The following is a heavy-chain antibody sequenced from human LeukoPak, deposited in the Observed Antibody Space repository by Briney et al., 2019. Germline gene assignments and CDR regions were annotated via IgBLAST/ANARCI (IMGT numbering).Heavy chain of an antibody. D-gene: IGHD6-13*01. CDR2: ISWNSGSI. V-gene: IGHV3-9*01. CDR3: AKPATYSSSWYYFDY. J-gene: IGHJ4*02. Sequence: PGGSLRLSCAASGFTFDDYAMHWVRQAPGKGLEWVSGISWNSGSIGYADSVKGRFTISRDNAKNSLYLQMNSLRAEDTALYYCAKPATYSSSWYYFDYWGQGTLVTVSS. CDR1: GFTFDDYA.